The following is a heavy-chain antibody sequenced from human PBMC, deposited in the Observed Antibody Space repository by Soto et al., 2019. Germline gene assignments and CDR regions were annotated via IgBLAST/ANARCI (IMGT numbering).Heavy chain of an antibody. Sequence: QVQLVESGGGVVQPGRSLRLSCAASGFTFSSYGMHWVRQAPGKGLEWVAVIWYDGSNKYYADSVKGRFTISRDNSKNALYRQISSLRAEDTAVYYCARDRGYSDGWVFYYWGQANLVTFSS. J-gene: IGHJ4*02. CDR2: IWYDGSNK. CDR1: GFTFSSYG. CDR3: ARDRGYSDGWVFYY. D-gene: IGHD5-18*01. V-gene: IGHV3-33*01.